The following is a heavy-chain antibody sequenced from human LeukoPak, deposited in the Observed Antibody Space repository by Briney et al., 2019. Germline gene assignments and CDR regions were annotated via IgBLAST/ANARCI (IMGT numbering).Heavy chain of an antibody. Sequence: SETLSLTCTVSGGSISSSSYYWGWIRQPPGKGPEWIGSIYYSGSTYYNPSFKSRVTIFIDTSKNQFSLKLNSVTAADTAVYHCARSPSGGYVSVISYFDLWGRGTLVTVSS. V-gene: IGHV4-39*01. CDR1: GGSISSSSYY. D-gene: IGHD1-26*01. CDR2: IYYSGST. J-gene: IGHJ2*01. CDR3: ARSPSGGYVSVISYFDL.